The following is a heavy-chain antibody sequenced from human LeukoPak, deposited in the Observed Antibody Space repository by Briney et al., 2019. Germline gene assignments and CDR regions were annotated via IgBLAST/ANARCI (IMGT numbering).Heavy chain of an antibody. V-gene: IGHV4-59*12. Sequence: SETLSLTCTVSGGSISSYYWSWIRQPPGKGLEWIGEIYHSGSTNYNPSLKSRVTISVDRSKNQFSLKLSSVTAADTAVYYCAREGLIIVVVPAATTDTSSYWYFDLWGRGTLVTVSS. D-gene: IGHD2-2*01. J-gene: IGHJ2*01. CDR3: AREGLIIVVVPAATTDTSSYWYFDL. CDR2: IYHSGST. CDR1: GGSISSYY.